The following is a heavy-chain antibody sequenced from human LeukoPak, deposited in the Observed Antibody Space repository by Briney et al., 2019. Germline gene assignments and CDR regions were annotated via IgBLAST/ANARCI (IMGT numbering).Heavy chain of an antibody. V-gene: IGHV4-39*01. CDR1: GASVSGSPYY. D-gene: IGHD1-26*01. CDR3: AKSGGYGLIDY. CDR2: IYSSGST. Sequence: KGSETLSLTCTVSGASVSGSPYYWGWIRQPPGKGLEWIGSIYSSGSTYYNTSLQSRVTISIETSKNQISLRLKSVTAADTAMYYCAKSGGYGLIDYWGQGTLVTVSS. J-gene: IGHJ4*02.